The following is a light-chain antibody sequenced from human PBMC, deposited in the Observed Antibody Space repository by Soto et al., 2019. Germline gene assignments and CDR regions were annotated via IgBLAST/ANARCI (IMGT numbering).Light chain of an antibody. Sequence: EIVLTQSPGTLSLSPGERATLSCRASQSVSSIYVAWYQQKPGQAPRLLIYGTLSRATGIPDRFSGSGSGTDYTLTISRLEPEDFAVYYWQHYGNSRYAFGQGTKREIK. CDR3: QHYGNSRYA. CDR1: QSVSSIY. J-gene: IGKJ2*01. CDR2: GTL. V-gene: IGKV3-20*01.